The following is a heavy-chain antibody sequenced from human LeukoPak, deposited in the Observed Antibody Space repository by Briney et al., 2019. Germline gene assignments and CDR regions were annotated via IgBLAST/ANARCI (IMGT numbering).Heavy chain of an antibody. J-gene: IGHJ4*02. V-gene: IGHV4-38-2*02. CDR1: GYSISSGYY. Sequence: PSETLSLTCTVSGYSISSGYYWGWIRQPPGKGLEWIGSIYHSGSTYYNPSLKSRVTISVDTSKNQFSLKLSSVTAADTAVYYCARDFTTSYYYDSSGYLPPQYYFDYWGQGTLVTVSS. CDR3: ARDFTTSYYYDSSGYLPPQYYFDY. D-gene: IGHD3-22*01. CDR2: IYHSGST.